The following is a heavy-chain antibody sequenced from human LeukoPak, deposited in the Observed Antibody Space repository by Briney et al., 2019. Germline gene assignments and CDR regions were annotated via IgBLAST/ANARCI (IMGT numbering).Heavy chain of an antibody. V-gene: IGHV3-30*18. J-gene: IGHJ4*02. CDR3: AKGVDYCSGGSCPADY. CDR1: GFTFSSYG. D-gene: IGHD2-15*01. Sequence: GGSLRLSCAASGFTFSSYGMHWVRQAPGKGLEWVAVISYDGSNKYYADSVKGRFTISRDNSKNTLFLQMNSLRAEDTAVYYCAKGVDYCSGGSCPADYWGPGTLVTVSS. CDR2: ISYDGSNK.